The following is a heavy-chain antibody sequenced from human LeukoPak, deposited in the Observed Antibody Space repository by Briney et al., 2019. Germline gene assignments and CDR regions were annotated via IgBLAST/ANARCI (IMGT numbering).Heavy chain of an antibody. V-gene: IGHV4-61*02. D-gene: IGHD6-13*01. CDR3: ARRIAAGKDY. J-gene: IGHJ4*02. Sequence: PSETLSLTCTVSGGSISSGSYYWSWIRQPAGKGLEWIGRIYTSGSTNYNPSLKSRVTMSVDTSKNQFSLKLSSVIAADTAVYYCARRIAAGKDYWGQGTLVTVSS. CDR1: GGSISSGSYY. CDR2: IYTSGST.